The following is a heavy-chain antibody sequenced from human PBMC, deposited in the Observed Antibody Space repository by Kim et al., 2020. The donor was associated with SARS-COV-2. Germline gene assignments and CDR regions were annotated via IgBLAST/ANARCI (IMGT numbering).Heavy chain of an antibody. D-gene: IGHD4-17*01. J-gene: IGHJ5*01. V-gene: IGHV3-30*18. CDR1: GFSFRSYG. CDR2: ISPLGDIT. CDR3: AKRGSDTVTHRDFDS. Sequence: GGSLRLSCAASGFSFRSYGMYWVRQAPGKGLEWVSAISPLGDITFYADSLEGRFTISRDNSKNTVYLQLNSLRPDDTAVYFCAKRGSDTVTHRDFDSWGQGTLVTVSS.